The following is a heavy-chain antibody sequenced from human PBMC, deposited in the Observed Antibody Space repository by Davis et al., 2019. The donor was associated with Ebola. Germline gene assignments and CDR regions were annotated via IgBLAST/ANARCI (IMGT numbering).Heavy chain of an antibody. V-gene: IGHV3-74*01. CDR3: ARVPRVGDKDGYN. J-gene: IGHJ3*02. D-gene: IGHD3-9*01. CDR2: IKGDGSQR. Sequence: GESLKISCTGTGFAFSTYWIHWIRQVPGQGLVWVSHIKGDGSQRNYADSVRGRFTLSRDNTKNTVYLQMNSLTVEDSGVYNRARVPRVGDKDGYNWGHGKTVNGSS. CDR1: GFAFSTYW.